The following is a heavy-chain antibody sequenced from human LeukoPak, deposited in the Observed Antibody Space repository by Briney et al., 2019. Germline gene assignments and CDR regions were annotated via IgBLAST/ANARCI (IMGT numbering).Heavy chain of an antibody. CDR3: ARGPIAVAGSYYYYGMDV. D-gene: IGHD6-19*01. CDR1: GYTFTSYY. Sequence: ASVKVSCKASGYTFTSYYMHWVRQAPGQGPEWMGMINPSGGSTSYAQKFQGRVTITADKSTSTAYMELSSLRSEDTAVYYCARGPIAVAGSYYYYGMDVWGQGTTVTVSS. CDR2: INPSGGST. J-gene: IGHJ6*02. V-gene: IGHV1-46*01.